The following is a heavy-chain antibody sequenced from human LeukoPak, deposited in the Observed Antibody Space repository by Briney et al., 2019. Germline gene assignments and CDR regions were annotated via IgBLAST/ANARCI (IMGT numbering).Heavy chain of an antibody. V-gene: IGHV4-59*01. Sequence: PSETLSLTCTVSGGSISSYYWNRIRQPPGKGLEWIGYIYYSGSTNYNPSLKSRVTISVDTSKNQFSLRLSSATAADTAVYYCAGRLWRRDGYNLSAFDIWGQGTMVTVSS. J-gene: IGHJ3*02. D-gene: IGHD5-24*01. CDR2: IYYSGST. CDR3: AGRLWRRDGYNLSAFDI. CDR1: GGSISSYY.